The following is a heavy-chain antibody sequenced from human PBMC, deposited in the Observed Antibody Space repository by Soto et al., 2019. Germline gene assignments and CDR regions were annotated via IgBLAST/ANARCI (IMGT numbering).Heavy chain of an antibody. Sequence: XSVKVSFNASGYTFTGYHMHVLRHTPGQGLEWMGWINPNSGGTNYAQKFQGWVTMTRDTSISTAYMELSRLRSDDTAVYYCARDLNPYSSSSGFDYWGQGTLVTVSS. CDR1: GYTFTGYH. V-gene: IGHV1-2*04. J-gene: IGHJ4*02. CDR2: INPNSGGT. D-gene: IGHD6-6*01. CDR3: ARDLNPYSSSSGFDY.